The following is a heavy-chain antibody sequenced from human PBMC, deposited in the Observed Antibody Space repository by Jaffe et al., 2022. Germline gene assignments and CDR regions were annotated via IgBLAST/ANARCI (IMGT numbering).Heavy chain of an antibody. CDR3: ASIPTYYDFWSGYYDSQDAFDI. V-gene: IGHV3-21*01. CDR1: GFTFSSYS. Sequence: EVQLVESGGGLVKPGGSLRLSCAASGFTFSSYSMNWVRQAPGKGLEWVSSISSSSSYIYYADSVKGRFTISRDNAKNSLYLQMNSLRAEDTAVYYCASIPTYYDFWSGYYDSQDAFDIWGQGTMVTVSS. J-gene: IGHJ3*02. CDR2: ISSSSSYI. D-gene: IGHD3-3*01.